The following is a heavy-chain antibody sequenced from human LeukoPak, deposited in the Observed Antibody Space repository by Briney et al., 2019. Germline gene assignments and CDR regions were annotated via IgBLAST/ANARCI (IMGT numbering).Heavy chain of an antibody. D-gene: IGHD3-10*01. J-gene: IGHJ4*02. CDR2: INPNRGGT. V-gene: IGHV1-2*04. CDR1: GYTFTGYY. CDR3: ARGRARFGELFPDY. Sequence: ASVKVSCKASGYTFTGYYMHGVRQAPGQGLEWMGWINPNRGGTNYAQKFQGWVTMTRDTSISTAYMELSRLRSDDTAVYYCARGRARFGELFPDYWGQGTLVTVSS.